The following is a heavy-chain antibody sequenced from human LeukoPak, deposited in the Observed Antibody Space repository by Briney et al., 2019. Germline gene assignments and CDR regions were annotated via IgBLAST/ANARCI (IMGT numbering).Heavy chain of an antibody. CDR1: GFTFSSYW. D-gene: IGHD3-22*01. CDR2: IKQDGSEK. J-gene: IGHJ4*02. V-gene: IGHV3-7*03. Sequence: GGSLRLSCAASGFTFSSYWMSWVRQAPGKGLERVANIKQDGSEKYYVDSVKGRFTISRDNAKNSLYLQMNSLRAEDTAVYYCARRAASLEVINYFDYWGQGTLVTVSS. CDR3: ARRAASLEVINYFDY.